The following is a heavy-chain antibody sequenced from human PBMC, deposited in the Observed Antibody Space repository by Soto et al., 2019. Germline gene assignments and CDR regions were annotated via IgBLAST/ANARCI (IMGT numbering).Heavy chain of an antibody. CDR3: ARDLSSCSSARCYSFYYGMDV. CDR2: MNSDGSRT. J-gene: IGHJ6*02. CDR1: GFNFSRFW. D-gene: IGHD2-2*01. Sequence: EVQLVESGGGLVQPGGSLRLSCTASGFNFSRFWTHWVRQVPGRGLVWVSHMNSDGSRTSYADSVKGRFTISRDNAKNTLYLQMNSLRAEDTAVYYCARDLSSCSSARCYSFYYGMDVWGQGTTVTVSS. V-gene: IGHV3-74*01.